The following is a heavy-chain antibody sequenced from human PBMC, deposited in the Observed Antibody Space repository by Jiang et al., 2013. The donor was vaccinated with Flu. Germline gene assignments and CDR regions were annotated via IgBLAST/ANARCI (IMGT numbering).Heavy chain of an antibody. Sequence: GAEVKKPGASVKVSCKASGYTFTSYYMHWVRQAPGQGLEWMGIINPSGGSTSYAQKFQGRVTMTRDTSTSTVYMELSSLRSEDTAVYYCARPISTMVRGVSRSDAFDIWGQGTMVTVSS. CDR3: ARPISTMVRGVSRSDAFDI. J-gene: IGHJ3*02. V-gene: IGHV1-46*01. D-gene: IGHD3-10*01. CDR2: INPSGGST. CDR1: GYTFTSYY.